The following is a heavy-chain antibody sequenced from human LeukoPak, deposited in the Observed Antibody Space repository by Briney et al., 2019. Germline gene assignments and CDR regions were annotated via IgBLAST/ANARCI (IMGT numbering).Heavy chain of an antibody. CDR1: GGSISSSSYS. V-gene: IGHV4-39*07. D-gene: IGHD3-3*01. CDR2: IYYSGST. CDR3: ARGLYLGVVTYYYYYYGMDV. Sequence: SETLSLTCTVSGGSISSSSYSWGWIRQPPGKGLEWIGSIYYSGSTNYNPSLKSRVTISVDTSKNQFSLKLSSVTAADTAVYYCARGLYLGVVTYYYYYYGMDVWGQGTTVTVSS. J-gene: IGHJ6*02.